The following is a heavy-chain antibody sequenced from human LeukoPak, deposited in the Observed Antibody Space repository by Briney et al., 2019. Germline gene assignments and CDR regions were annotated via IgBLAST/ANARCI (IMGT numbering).Heavy chain of an antibody. J-gene: IGHJ6*02. CDR3: ARDVITMVRYPYGMDV. CDR2: INPNSGGT. Sequence: ASVTVSCKASGYTFTGYYMHWVRQAPGQGLEWMGWINPNSGGTNYAQKFQGRVTMTRDTSISTAYMELSRLRSDDTAVYYCARDVITMVRYPYGMDVWGQGTTVTVSS. V-gene: IGHV1-2*02. CDR1: GYTFTGYY. D-gene: IGHD3-10*01.